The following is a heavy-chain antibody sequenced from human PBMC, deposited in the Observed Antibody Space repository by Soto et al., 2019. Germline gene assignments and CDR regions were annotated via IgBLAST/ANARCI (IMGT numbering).Heavy chain of an antibody. CDR2: IFHIGST. D-gene: IGHD3-10*01. J-gene: IGHJ4*02. CDR1: GDAISSSYW. CDR3: ARGPIRGVQYYFDL. V-gene: IGHV4-4*02. Sequence: QVQLRESGPGLVKPSGTLSLTCAVSGDAISSSYWWNWVRQPPGRGLEWIGEIFHIGSTNYNPSLTGPLTMSVAKTKNHFSLTLTSVTAADTAVYFCARGPIRGVQYYFDLWGPGTVVAVSS.